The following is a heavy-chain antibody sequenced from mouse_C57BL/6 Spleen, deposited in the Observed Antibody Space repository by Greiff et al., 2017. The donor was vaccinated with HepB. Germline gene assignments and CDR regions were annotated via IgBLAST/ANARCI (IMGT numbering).Heavy chain of an antibody. CDR2: FYPGSGSI. J-gene: IGHJ1*03. CDR3: ARHGKDTTVVSDWYFDV. Sequence: QVQLKESGAELVKPGASVKLSCKASGYTFPEYTIHWVKQRSGQGLEWIGWFYPGSGSIKYNEKFKDKATLTADKSSSTVYMELSRLTSEDSAVYFCARHGKDTTVVSDWYFDVWGTGTTVTVSS. D-gene: IGHD1-1*01. V-gene: IGHV1-62-2*01. CDR1: GYTFPEYT.